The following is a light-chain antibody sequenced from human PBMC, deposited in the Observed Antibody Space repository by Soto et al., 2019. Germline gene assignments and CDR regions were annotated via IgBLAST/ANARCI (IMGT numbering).Light chain of an antibody. CDR1: QSVSSY. J-gene: IGKJ2*01. Sequence: EIVLTQSPATLSLSPGERATLSCRASQSVSSYLAWYQQKPGQAPRLLIYDASNGATGIPARFSGSGSGTGFTLTISSLEPEDFAVYYCQQRSNWPRTFGQGTKLEIK. CDR2: DAS. CDR3: QQRSNWPRT. V-gene: IGKV3-11*01.